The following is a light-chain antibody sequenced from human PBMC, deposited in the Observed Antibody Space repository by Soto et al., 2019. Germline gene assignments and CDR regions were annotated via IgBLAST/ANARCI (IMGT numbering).Light chain of an antibody. CDR2: EDN. V-gene: IGLV6-57*04. CDR1: SGSIASNY. Sequence: FMLTQPHSVSESPGKTVTISCTRSSGSIASNYVQWYQQRPGSAPTTVIYEDNQRPSGVPDRFSGSIDSSSNSASLTISGLKTEDEADYYCQSYDSSKLVVFGGGTKVTVL. J-gene: IGLJ2*01. CDR3: QSYDSSKLVV.